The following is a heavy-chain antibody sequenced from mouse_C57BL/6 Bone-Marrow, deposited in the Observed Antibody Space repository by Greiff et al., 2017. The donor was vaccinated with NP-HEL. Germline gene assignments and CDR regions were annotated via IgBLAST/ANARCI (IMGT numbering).Heavy chain of an antibody. Sequence: VKVVESGAELARPGASVKLSCKASGYTFTSYGISWVKQRTGQGLEWIGEIYPRSGNTYYNEKFKGKATLTADKSSSTAYMELRSLTSEDSAVYCCASSYFGYFDDWGTGTTVTVSS. D-gene: IGHD1-1*01. CDR2: IYPRSGNT. J-gene: IGHJ1*03. V-gene: IGHV1-81*01. CDR3: ASSYFGYFDD. CDR1: GYTFTSYG.